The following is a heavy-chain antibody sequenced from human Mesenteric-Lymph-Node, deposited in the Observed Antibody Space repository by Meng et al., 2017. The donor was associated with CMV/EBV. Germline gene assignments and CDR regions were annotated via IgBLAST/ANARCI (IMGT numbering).Heavy chain of an antibody. CDR3: ARVAPDYYGSGGHDY. Sequence: CGDAYTSYAMNWMQEAPGQGLEWMGRVNTNTGNQTFTEGFTGQFVFSLDTSVSTAYLQISSLKAEDTAVYSCARVAPDYYGSGGHDYWGQGTLVTVSS. V-gene: IGHV7-4-1*02. CDR1: GDAYTSYA. J-gene: IGHJ4*02. D-gene: IGHD3-10*01. CDR2: VNTNTGNQ.